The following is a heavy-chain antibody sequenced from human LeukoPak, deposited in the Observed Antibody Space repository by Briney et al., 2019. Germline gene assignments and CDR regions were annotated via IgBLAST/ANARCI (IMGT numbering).Heavy chain of an antibody. D-gene: IGHD1-26*01. CDR2: IIPIFGTA. CDR3: ARDLGVARRGSYFRRGPFDY. Sequence: ASVTVSFKSSGGTFSSYAISWVRQAPGQGLEWMGGIIPIFGTANYAQKFQGRVTITADESTSTAYMELSSLRSEDTAVYYCARDLGVARRGSYFRRGPFDYWGQGTLVTASS. CDR1: GGTFSSYA. V-gene: IGHV1-69*13. J-gene: IGHJ4*02.